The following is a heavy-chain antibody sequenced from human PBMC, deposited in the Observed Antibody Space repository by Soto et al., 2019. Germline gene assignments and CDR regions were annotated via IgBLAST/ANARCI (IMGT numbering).Heavy chain of an antibody. CDR3: ARGQRRYFDWLLNYWYFDL. CDR2: INHSGST. CDR1: GGSFSGYY. V-gene: IGHV4-34*01. J-gene: IGHJ2*01. Sequence: SETLSLTCAVYGGSFSGYYWSWIRQPPGKGLEWIGEINHSGSTNYNPSLKSRDTISVETSKNKFSLKLSSVTDADTAVYYCARGQRRYFDWLLNYWYFDLCGRGNLVT. D-gene: IGHD3-9*01.